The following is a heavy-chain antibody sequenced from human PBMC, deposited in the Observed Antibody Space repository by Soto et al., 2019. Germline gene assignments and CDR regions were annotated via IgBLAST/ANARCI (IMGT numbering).Heavy chain of an antibody. CDR1: GGSIANYNYF. V-gene: IGHV4-39*01. J-gene: IGHJ4*02. D-gene: IGHD2-15*01. CDR3: AKVVVGATSHSDFDS. Sequence: SETLSLTCTVSGGSIANYNYFWGWVRQPPGKGLEWIGSAAYSGGTYKNPSLKSRVTVSVDTSKNQFSLKLTSVTAADTAVYYCAKVVVGATSHSDFDSWGQGTLVTVSS. CDR2: AAYSGGT.